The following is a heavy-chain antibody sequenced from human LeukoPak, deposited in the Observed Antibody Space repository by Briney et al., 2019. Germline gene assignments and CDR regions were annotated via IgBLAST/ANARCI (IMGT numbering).Heavy chain of an antibody. J-gene: IGHJ4*02. D-gene: IGHD5-18*01. CDR3: VSGYYYFDY. CDR1: GGSISSYY. Sequence: SETLSLTCTVSGGSISSYYWSWIRQPPGKGLEWIGDIYYSGSTNYNPSLKSRVTISVDTSKNQFSLKLSSVTAADTAVYYCVSGYYYFDYWGQGTLVTVSS. CDR2: IYYSGST. V-gene: IGHV4-59*01.